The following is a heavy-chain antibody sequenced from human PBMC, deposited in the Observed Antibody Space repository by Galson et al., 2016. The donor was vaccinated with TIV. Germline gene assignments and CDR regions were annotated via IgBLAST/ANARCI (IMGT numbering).Heavy chain of an antibody. D-gene: IGHD3-10*01. Sequence: SVKVSCKASGYTFTSFGVSWVRLAPGQGLEWMGWISPYTGDTTYAQRFQGRVTMTADASTSTVYLEVSSLRSDDTAVLYCARSLVQGFASRYYGMDVWGQGTTVTVSS. CDR2: ISPYTGDT. V-gene: IGHV1-18*01. J-gene: IGHJ6*02. CDR3: ARSLVQGFASRYYGMDV. CDR1: GYTFTSFG.